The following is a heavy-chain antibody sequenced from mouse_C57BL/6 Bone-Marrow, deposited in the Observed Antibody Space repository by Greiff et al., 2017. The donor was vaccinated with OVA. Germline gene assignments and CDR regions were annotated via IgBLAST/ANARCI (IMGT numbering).Heavy chain of an antibody. Sequence: VQLQQSGAELVKPGASVKISCKASGYAFSSYWMNWVKQRPGKGLEWIGQIYPGDGDTNYNGKFKGKATLTADKSSSTAYMQLSSLSSVDAAVYFCSRSGLPSFAYWGQGTLVTVSA. CDR1: GYAFSSYW. CDR3: SRSGLPSFAY. V-gene: IGHV1-80*01. D-gene: IGHD3-1*01. J-gene: IGHJ3*01. CDR2: IYPGDGDT.